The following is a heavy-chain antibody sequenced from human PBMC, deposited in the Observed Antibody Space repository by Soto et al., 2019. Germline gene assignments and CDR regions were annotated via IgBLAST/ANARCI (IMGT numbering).Heavy chain of an antibody. J-gene: IGHJ5*02. CDR1: GFTFSSYD. V-gene: IGHV3-13*01. CDR3: ARGRWDIVVVPAAMPVTPWFDP. CDR2: IGTAGDT. Sequence: HPGGSLRLSCAASGFTFSSYDMHWVRQATGKGLEWVSAIGTAGDTYYPGSVKGRFTISRENAKNSLYLQMNSLRAGDTAVYYCARGRWDIVVVPAAMPVTPWFDPWGQGTLVTVSS. D-gene: IGHD2-2*01.